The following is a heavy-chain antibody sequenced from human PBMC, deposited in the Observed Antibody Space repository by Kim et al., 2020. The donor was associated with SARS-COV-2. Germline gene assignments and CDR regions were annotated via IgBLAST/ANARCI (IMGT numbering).Heavy chain of an antibody. CDR2: IYYSGST. V-gene: IGHV4-39*01. CDR1: GGSISSSSYY. J-gene: IGHJ5*02. Sequence: SETLSLTCTVSGGSISSSSYYWGWIRQPPGKGLEWIGSIYYSGSTYYNPSLKSRVTISVDTSKNQFSLKLSSVTAADTAVYYCARHDPRITIFGVVTGQGWFDPWGQGTLVTVSS. D-gene: IGHD3-3*01. CDR3: ARHDPRITIFGVVTGQGWFDP.